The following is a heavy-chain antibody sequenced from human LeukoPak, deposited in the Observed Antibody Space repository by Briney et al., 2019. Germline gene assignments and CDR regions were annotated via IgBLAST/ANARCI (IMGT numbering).Heavy chain of an antibody. J-gene: IGHJ4*02. D-gene: IGHD3-10*01. CDR2: ISAYNGNT. V-gene: IGHV1-18*01. CDR1: GYTFTSYG. CDR3: ARLWFGELSDLPFDY. Sequence: ASVKASCKASGYTFTSYGISWVRQAPGQGLEWMGWISAYNGNTNYAQKLQGRVTMTTDTSTSTAYMELRSLRSDDTAVYYCARLWFGELSDLPFDYWGQGTLVTVSS.